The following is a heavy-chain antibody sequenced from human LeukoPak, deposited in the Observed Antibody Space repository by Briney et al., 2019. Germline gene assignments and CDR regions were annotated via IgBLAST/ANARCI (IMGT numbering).Heavy chain of an antibody. CDR1: GYTFTSYG. V-gene: IGHV1-18*01. CDR2: ISAYNGNT. D-gene: IGHD6-19*01. Sequence: GASVKVSCKASGYTFTSYGISWVRQAPGQGLEWMGWISAYNGNTNYAQKLQGRVTMTTDTSTSTAYMELRSLRSDDTAVYYCARAPRIAVADIFDYWGQETLVTVSS. J-gene: IGHJ4*02. CDR3: ARAPRIAVADIFDY.